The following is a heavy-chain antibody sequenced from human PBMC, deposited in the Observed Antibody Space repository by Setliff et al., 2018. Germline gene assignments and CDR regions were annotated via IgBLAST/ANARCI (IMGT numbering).Heavy chain of an antibody. Sequence: GGSLRLSCAASGFTFSNHWMTWVRQAPGKGLEWVANIKQDGSDKYYVDSVKGRFTVSRDNAKNSLYLQMSSLRAEDTAVYYCARGSGDHCCGASCYFLHWGQGSLVTVSS. CDR2: IKQDGSDK. J-gene: IGHJ4*02. CDR3: ARGSGDHCCGASCYFLH. D-gene: IGHD2-15*01. CDR1: GFTFSNHW. V-gene: IGHV3-7*03.